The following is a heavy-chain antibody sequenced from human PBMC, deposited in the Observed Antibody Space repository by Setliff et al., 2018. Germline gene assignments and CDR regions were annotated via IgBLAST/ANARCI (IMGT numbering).Heavy chain of an antibody. CDR1: GGTFSDYY. V-gene: IGHV4-34*01. J-gene: IGHJ4*02. CDR2: INHRGST. CDR3: ARGRNIAARLLDS. Sequence: SETLSLPCAAYGGTFSDYYWTWIRPPPGKGLEWVGEINHRGSTTYNPSLKRRVTISVDTSKDQFSLKVISMTAADTAVYYCARGRNIAARLLDSWGQGTLVTVSS. D-gene: IGHD6-6*01.